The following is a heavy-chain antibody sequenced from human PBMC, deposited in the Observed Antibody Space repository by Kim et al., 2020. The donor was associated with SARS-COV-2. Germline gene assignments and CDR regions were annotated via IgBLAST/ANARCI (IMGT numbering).Heavy chain of an antibody. CDR3: AGTGVDLKKTWALEY. CDR1: GYSISSSNW. Sequence: SETLSLICTVSGYSISSSNWWGWVRQPPGKGLEWIGYIYFSGSTYYDPSLKSRVIMSVDTSNNRFSLTLTSVTAVDTAVYYCAGTGVDLKKTWALEYWGQGTPVTVSS. CDR2: IYFSGST. V-gene: IGHV4-28*01. J-gene: IGHJ4*02. D-gene: IGHD5-12*01.